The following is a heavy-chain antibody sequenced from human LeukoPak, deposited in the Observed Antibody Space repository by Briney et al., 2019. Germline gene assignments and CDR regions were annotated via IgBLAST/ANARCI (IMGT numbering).Heavy chain of an antibody. CDR2: ISGSGSTT. V-gene: IGHV3-23*01. J-gene: IGHJ4*02. CDR3: AKEAVVATQPAEYFDY. CDR1: GFTFSSYA. Sequence: PGGSLRLSCAASGFTFSSYAMTWVRQAPGKGLEWVSTISGSGSTTYYADSVKGRFTISRDNSENTLYLQMNSLRAEDTAVYYCAKEAVVATQPAEYFDYWGQGNLVTVSS. D-gene: IGHD3-22*01.